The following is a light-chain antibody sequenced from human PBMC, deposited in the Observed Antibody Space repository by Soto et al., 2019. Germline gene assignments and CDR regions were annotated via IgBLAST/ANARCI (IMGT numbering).Light chain of an antibody. CDR2: DVF. CDR1: QSITYW. Sequence: DIQMTQSPSSLSASVGDRVTITCRASQSITYWLAWYQQKPGRAPKLLIYDVFNLQSGVPSRFSGSGSGTEFTLTISSLQPDDSATYYCQQYHSFSFDFGQGTKVDIK. J-gene: IGKJ2*01. V-gene: IGKV1-5*01. CDR3: QQYHSFSFD.